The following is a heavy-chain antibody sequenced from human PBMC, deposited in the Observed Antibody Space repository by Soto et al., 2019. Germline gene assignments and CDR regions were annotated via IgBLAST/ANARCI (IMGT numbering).Heavy chain of an antibody. CDR1: GFSLSTSGVG. D-gene: IGHD3-16*01. J-gene: IGHJ4*02. Sequence: SGPTLVNPTQTLTLTCTFSGFSLSTSGVGVGWIRQPPGKALEWLALIYWDDDKRYSPSLKSRLTINKDTSKNQVVLTMTKMDPVDTATYYCAHIMSYDYIWGSYSPYYFDYWGQGTLVTVSS. CDR2: IYWDDDK. CDR3: AHIMSYDYIWGSYSPYYFDY. V-gene: IGHV2-5*02.